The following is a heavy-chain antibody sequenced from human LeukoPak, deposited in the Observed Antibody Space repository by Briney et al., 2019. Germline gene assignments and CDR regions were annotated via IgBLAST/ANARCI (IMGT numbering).Heavy chain of an antibody. CDR3: ARWNRDGSGSDY. CDR2: ISYDGSNK. J-gene: IGHJ4*02. V-gene: IGHV3-30-3*01. CDR1: GFTFSSYA. Sequence: GGSLRLSCAASGFTFSSYAMHWVRQAPGKGLEWVAVISYDGSNKYYADSVKGRFTISRDNSKNTLYLQMNSLRAEDTAVYYCARWNRDGSGSDYWGQGTLVTVSS. D-gene: IGHD3-10*01.